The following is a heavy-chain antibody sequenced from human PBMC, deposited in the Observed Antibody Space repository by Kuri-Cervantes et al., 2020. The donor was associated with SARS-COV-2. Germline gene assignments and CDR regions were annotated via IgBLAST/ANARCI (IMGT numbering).Heavy chain of an antibody. CDR3: TKGIWELLPWGYYFDS. D-gene: IGHD1-7*01. V-gene: IGHV3-23*01. CDR1: GFTFTSYA. CDR2: IINSGGNT. J-gene: IGHJ4*02. Sequence: GESLKITCAASGFTFTSYAMNWVRQAPGKGPEWVSGIINSGGNTDYADSVKGRFTITRDNSKNTLYLQMNSLKAEDTAVYYCTKGIWELLPWGYYFDSWGQGTLVTVSS.